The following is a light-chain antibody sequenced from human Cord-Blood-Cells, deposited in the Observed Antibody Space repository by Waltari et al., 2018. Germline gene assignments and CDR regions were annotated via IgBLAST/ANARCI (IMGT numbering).Light chain of an antibody. CDR1: QSVSSSY. J-gene: IGKJ1*01. V-gene: IGKV3-20*01. CDR2: GAS. Sequence: EIVLTQSPGTLSLSPGERATLSCRASQSVSSSYLAWYQQKPGQAPRPLIYGASSRATGIPDRFSGSGSGTDFTLTISRLEPEDLAVYYCQQYGSSPRTCGQGTKVEIK. CDR3: QQYGSSPRT.